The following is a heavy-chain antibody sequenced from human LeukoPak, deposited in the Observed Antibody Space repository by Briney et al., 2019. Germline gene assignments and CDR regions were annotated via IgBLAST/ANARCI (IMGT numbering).Heavy chain of an antibody. D-gene: IGHD3-22*01. J-gene: IGHJ4*02. Sequence: PSETLSLTCAVSGGSISSDNWWSCVRQPPGKGLEWIGEIHRSGSTNHNPSLKSRVTMSVDKSKNQFSLKLSSVTAADTAVYYCARRDYYDSTGYYFNWGQGTLVTVSS. CDR2: IHRSGST. CDR1: GGSISSDNW. V-gene: IGHV4-4*02. CDR3: ARRDYYDSTGYYFN.